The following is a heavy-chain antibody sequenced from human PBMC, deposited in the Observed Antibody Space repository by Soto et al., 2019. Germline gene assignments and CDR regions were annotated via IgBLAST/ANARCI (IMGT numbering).Heavy chain of an antibody. CDR3: ARDNRREDYGDYSFDY. V-gene: IGHV3-30*04. Sequence: GGSLRLSCAAAGFTFSSYTMHWVRQAPGKGLEWVTVISYDGSNKYYADAVKGRFTISRDNSKNTLYLQMTSLRAEDTAVYYCARDNRREDYGDYSFDYWGQGTLVTVSS. CDR1: GFTFSSYT. CDR2: ISYDGSNK. D-gene: IGHD4-17*01. J-gene: IGHJ4*02.